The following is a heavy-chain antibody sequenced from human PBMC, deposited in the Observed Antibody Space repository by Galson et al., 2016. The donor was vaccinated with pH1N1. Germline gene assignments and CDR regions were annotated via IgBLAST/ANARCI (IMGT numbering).Heavy chain of an antibody. CDR1: GDTFSTYG. V-gene: IGHV1-69*13. D-gene: IGHD3-10*01. CDR2: IIPVFGKV. J-gene: IGHJ4*02. CDR3: ARNDDYYGSGSYDY. Sequence: SVKVSCKASGDTFSTYGIAWVRQAPGQGLEWMGRIIPVFGKVDYAQKFQDRVTITADESTSPVFLALSRLRSEDTAVYYCARNDDYYGSGSYDYWGQGTLVTVSS.